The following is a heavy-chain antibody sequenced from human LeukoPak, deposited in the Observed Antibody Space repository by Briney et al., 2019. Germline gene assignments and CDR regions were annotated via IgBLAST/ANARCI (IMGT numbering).Heavy chain of an antibody. J-gene: IGHJ4*02. D-gene: IGHD3-22*01. Sequence: GESLKISCAASGFTFSSYGMHWVRQAPGKGLEWVAFIRYDGSNKYYADSVKGRFTISRDNSKNTLYLQMNSLRAEDTAVYYCAKDRSRYYYDSSGFSFDYWGQGTLVTVSS. CDR1: GFTFSSYG. CDR3: AKDRSRYYYDSSGFSFDY. CDR2: IRYDGSNK. V-gene: IGHV3-30*02.